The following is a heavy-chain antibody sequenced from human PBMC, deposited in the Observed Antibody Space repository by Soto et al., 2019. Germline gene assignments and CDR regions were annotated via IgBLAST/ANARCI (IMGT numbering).Heavy chain of an antibody. CDR1: GGSISSYY. CDR2: IYYSGST. CDR3: ARGAEGITIFGVVNSYYYYMDV. D-gene: IGHD3-3*01. V-gene: IGHV4-59*01. J-gene: IGHJ6*03. Sequence: SETLSLTCTVSGGSISSYYWSWIRQPPGKGLEWIGYIYYSGSTNYNPSLKSRVTISVDTSKNQFSLKLSSVTAADTAVYYCARGAEGITIFGVVNSYYYYMDVWGKGTTVTVS.